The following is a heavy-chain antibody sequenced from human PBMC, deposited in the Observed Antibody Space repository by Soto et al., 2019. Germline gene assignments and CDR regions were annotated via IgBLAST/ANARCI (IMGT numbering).Heavy chain of an antibody. Sequence: SETLSLTCTVSGGSISSYYWSWIRQPPGKGLEWIGYIYYSGSTNYNPSLKSRVTISVDTSKNQFSLKLSSVTAADTAVYYCARDGVVPAAIGAFDIWGQGTMVTVSS. CDR2: IYYSGST. CDR1: GGSISSYY. D-gene: IGHD2-2*02. V-gene: IGHV4-59*01. J-gene: IGHJ3*02. CDR3: ARDGVVPAAIGAFDI.